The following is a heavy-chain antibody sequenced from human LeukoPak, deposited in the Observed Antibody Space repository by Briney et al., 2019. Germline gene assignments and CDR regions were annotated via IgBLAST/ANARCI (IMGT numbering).Heavy chain of an antibody. CDR2: MWYDGSNK. CDR3: ARGLPPVMKYYFDY. D-gene: IGHD4-11*01. J-gene: IGHJ4*02. Sequence: PGGSLRLSCAASGFTFNSYGMHWVRQAPGKGLEWVAVMWYDGSNKYYADSVKGRFTISRDDSKNTPYLQMNSLRAEDTAMYYCARGLPPVMKYYFDYWGQGTLVIVSS. V-gene: IGHV3-33*01. CDR1: GFTFNSYG.